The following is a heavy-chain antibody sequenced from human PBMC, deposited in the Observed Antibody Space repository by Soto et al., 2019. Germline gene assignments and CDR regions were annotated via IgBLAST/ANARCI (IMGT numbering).Heavy chain of an antibody. CDR1: GGTFSSYA. J-gene: IGHJ6*02. V-gene: IGHV1-69*13. Sequence: SVKVSCKASGGTFSSYAISWVRQAPGHGLEWMGGIIPIFGTANYAQKFQGRVTITADESTSTAYMELSSLRSEDTAVYYCARDSSLRYFDWTDYYYYGMDVWGQGTTVTVSS. D-gene: IGHD3-9*01. CDR2: IIPIFGTA. CDR3: ARDSSLRYFDWTDYYYYGMDV.